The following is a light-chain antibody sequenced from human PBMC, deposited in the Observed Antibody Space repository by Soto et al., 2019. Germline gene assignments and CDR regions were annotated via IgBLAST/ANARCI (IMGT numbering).Light chain of an antibody. CDR3: QQHISWPLT. V-gene: IGKV3-11*01. CDR2: DAS. CDR1: QSVTNS. Sequence: EIVLTQSPATLSLSPGERATLSCRASQSVTNSLAWYQQKPGQAPRLLVYDASNRATSIPTRFSGSGSGTDFTLTISNLEPEDFAVYYCQQHISWPLTFGGGTKVDSK. J-gene: IGKJ4*01.